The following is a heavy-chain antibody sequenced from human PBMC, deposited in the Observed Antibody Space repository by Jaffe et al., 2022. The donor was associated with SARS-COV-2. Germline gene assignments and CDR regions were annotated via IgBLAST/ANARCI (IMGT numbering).Heavy chain of an antibody. CDR3: ARGGSTGRSGGDC. V-gene: IGHV3-48*02. J-gene: IGHJ4*02. CDR1: GFTLTSYS. D-gene: IGHD6-19*01. CDR2: ISGTGNTI. Sequence: EVQLVESGGGLVQPGGSLRLSCAASGFTLTSYSMNWVRQAPGKGLEWVSYISGTGNTIYYADSVRGRFTISRDNAKNSLYLQMNSLRDEDTALYYCARGGSTGRSGGDCWGQGTLVTVSS.